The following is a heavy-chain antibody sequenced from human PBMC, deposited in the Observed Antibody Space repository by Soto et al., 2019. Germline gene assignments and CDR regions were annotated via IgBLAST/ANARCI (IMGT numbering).Heavy chain of an antibody. CDR1: GFMFSRYA. CDR2: ISKDGSVN. Sequence: QVQLVESGGRVVQPGGSLRLSCAASGFMFSRYAIHWVRQAPGKGLEWVAVISKDGSVNYYADSVRGRFSISRDKSKNTVYLEMNGMRDDDTAVFYCARSRSGAVPDSFGYWGQGTLVTVS. D-gene: IGHD3-3*01. CDR3: ARSRSGAVPDSFGY. V-gene: IGHV3-30-3*01. J-gene: IGHJ1*01.